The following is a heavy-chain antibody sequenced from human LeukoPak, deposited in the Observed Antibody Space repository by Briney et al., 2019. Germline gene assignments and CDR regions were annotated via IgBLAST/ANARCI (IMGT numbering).Heavy chain of an antibody. CDR1: GITFRNYG. J-gene: IGHJ4*02. V-gene: IGHV3-30*02. CDR3: ARGNYDSSGYYYSAFDY. D-gene: IGHD3-22*01. CDR2: IRYDGTEK. Sequence: GGSLRLSCATSGITFRNYGMHWVRQAPGRGLEWVAFIRYDGTEKYYADSVKGRFTISRDNSKNTLSLQMNSLRPEDTAVYYCARGNYDSSGYYYSAFDYWGQGTLVTVSS.